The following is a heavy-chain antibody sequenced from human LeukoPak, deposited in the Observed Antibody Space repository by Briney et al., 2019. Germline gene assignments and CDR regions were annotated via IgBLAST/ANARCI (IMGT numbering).Heavy chain of an antibody. CDR3: AARSNWFDP. CDR2: INHSGST. V-gene: IGHV4-34*08. J-gene: IGHJ5*02. Sequence: GSLRLSCAASGFTFSSYAMSWVRQAPGKGLEWIGEINHSGSTNYNPSLKSRVTISVDTSKNQFPLKLSSVTAADTAVYYCAARSNWFDPWGQGTLVTVSS. CDR1: GFTFSSYA.